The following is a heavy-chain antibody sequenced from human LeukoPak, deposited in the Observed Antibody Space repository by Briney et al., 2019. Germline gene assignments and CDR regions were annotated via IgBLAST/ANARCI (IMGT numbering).Heavy chain of an antibody. V-gene: IGHV1-69*13. CDR3: AREDTAMVRSYFDY. D-gene: IGHD5-18*01. J-gene: IGHJ4*02. CDR1: GGTFSSYA. CDR2: IIPIFGTA. Sequence: ASVKVSRKASGGTFSSYAISWVRQAPGQGLEWMGGIIPIFGTANYAQKFQGRVTITADESTSTAYMELSSLRSEDTAVYYCAREDTAMVRSYFDYWGQGTLVTVSS.